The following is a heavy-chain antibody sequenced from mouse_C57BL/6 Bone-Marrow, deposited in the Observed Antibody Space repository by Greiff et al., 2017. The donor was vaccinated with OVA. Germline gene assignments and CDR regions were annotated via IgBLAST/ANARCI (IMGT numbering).Heavy chain of an antibody. CDR3: ARHEDRGWDWYFDV. CDR2: FYPGSGSI. V-gene: IGHV1-62-2*01. J-gene: IGHJ1*03. CDR1: GYTFTEYT. D-gene: IGHD3-3*01. Sequence: QVHVKQSGAELVKPGASVKLSCKASGYTFTEYTIHWVKQRSGQGLEWIGWFYPGSGSIKYNEKFKDKATLTADKSSSTVYMELSRLTSEDSAVYFCARHEDRGWDWYFDVWGTGTTVTGSS.